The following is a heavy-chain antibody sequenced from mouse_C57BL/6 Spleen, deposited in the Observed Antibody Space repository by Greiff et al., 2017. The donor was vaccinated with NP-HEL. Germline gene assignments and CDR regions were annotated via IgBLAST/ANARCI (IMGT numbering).Heavy chain of an antibody. CDR2: IYPGDGDT. CDR3: ARCFITTDYYAMDY. D-gene: IGHD1-1*01. Sequence: VQVVESGPELVKPGASVKISCKASGYAFSSSWMNWVKQRPGKGLEWIGRIYPGDGDTNYNGKFKGKATLTADKSSSTAYMQLSSLTSEDSAVYFCARCFITTDYYAMDYWGQGTSVTVSS. CDR1: GYAFSSSW. J-gene: IGHJ4*01. V-gene: IGHV1-82*01.